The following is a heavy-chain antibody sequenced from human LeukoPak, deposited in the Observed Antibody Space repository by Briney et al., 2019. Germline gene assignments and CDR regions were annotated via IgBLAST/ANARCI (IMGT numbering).Heavy chain of an antibody. Sequence: ASVKVSCKASGYTFTGYYMHWVRQAPAQGLEWMGWIDPNSGGTNYAQKFQGRVTMTRDTSISTAYMELSRLRSDDTAVYYCARGGYYGSGSWYFDYWGQGTLVTVSS. J-gene: IGHJ4*02. V-gene: IGHV1-2*02. CDR3: ARGGYYGSGSWYFDY. CDR1: GYTFTGYY. D-gene: IGHD3-10*01. CDR2: IDPNSGGT.